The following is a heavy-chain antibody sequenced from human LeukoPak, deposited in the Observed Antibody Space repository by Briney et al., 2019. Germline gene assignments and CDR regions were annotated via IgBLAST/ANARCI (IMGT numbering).Heavy chain of an antibody. J-gene: IGHJ4*02. CDR2: ISYSGST. CDR3: ARYIWGSYPTFEDY. Sequence: SETLSLTCTVSGDSISSSSYYWGWIRQPPGKGLEWIGYISYSGSTNYNPSLKSRVTISVDTSKNQFSLKLSSVTAADTAVYYCARYIWGSYPTFEDYWGQGTLVTVSS. D-gene: IGHD3-16*02. V-gene: IGHV4-61*05. CDR1: GDSISSSSYY.